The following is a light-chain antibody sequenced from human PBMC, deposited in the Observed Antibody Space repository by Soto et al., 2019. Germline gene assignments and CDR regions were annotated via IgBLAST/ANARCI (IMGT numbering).Light chain of an antibody. V-gene: IGKV1-39*01. CDR3: QQSFSAPWT. J-gene: IGKJ1*01. CDR2: AAS. Sequence: DIQMTQSPSSLSASVGYRVTITCRASQSISSYLNWYQQKPGKVPKLLIYAASSLQGGVPSRFSGSGSGTDFTLTISSLQPEDFATYYCQQSFSAPWTFGQGTKVDIK. CDR1: QSISSY.